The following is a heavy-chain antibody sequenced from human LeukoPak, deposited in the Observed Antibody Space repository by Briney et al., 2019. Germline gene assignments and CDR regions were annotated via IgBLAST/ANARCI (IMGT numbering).Heavy chain of an antibody. V-gene: IGHV3-23*01. CDR1: GFTFSSYG. CDR2: INSSGGIA. Sequence: GASLRLSCGTSGFTFSSYGMTWVRQAPGKGLEWVSSINSSGGIAYYADSVKGRFTISRDNSRNTLFLQMNSLRDEDTAIYYCAKDQGELRFDPWGQGTLVTVSS. CDR3: AKDQGELRFDP. J-gene: IGHJ5*02. D-gene: IGHD1-26*01.